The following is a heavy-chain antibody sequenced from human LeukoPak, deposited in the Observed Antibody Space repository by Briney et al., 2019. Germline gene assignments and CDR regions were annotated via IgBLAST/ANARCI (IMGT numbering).Heavy chain of an antibody. CDR2: IYTSGST. J-gene: IGHJ4*02. Sequence: SETLSLTCTVSGGSISNYYWSWIRQPTGKGLEWIGRIYTSGSTNYNPSLKSRVTMSVDTSKNQFSLKLSSVTAADTAVYYCARGPRSSDWYSVDYWGRGTLVTVSS. V-gene: IGHV4-4*07. D-gene: IGHD6-19*01. CDR3: ARGPRSSDWYSVDY. CDR1: GGSISNYY.